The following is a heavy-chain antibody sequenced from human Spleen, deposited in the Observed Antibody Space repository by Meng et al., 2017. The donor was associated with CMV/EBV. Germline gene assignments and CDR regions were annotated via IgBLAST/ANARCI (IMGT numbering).Heavy chain of an antibody. D-gene: IGHD2-2*01. Sequence: GETLKISCAASGFTFSSYAMSWVRQAPGKGLEWVSAISGSGGSTYYADSVKGRFTISRDNSKNTLYLQMNSLRAEDTAVYYCAKDIVVVPAATQGPQIPEYWGQGTLVTVSS. CDR2: ISGSGGST. CDR3: AKDIVVVPAATQGPQIPEY. V-gene: IGHV3-23*01. J-gene: IGHJ4*02. CDR1: GFTFSSYA.